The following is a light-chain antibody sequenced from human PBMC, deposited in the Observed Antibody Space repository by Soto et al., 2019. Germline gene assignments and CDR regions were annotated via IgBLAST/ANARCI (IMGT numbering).Light chain of an antibody. Sequence: DIQMTQSPSTLSASVGDRVTITCRASQSISSWLAWYQQKPGKAPKLLIYKASSLESGVLSRFSGSGSGTEFTLTISSLQPDDFATYYCQQYNSPFTFGPGTKVDIK. V-gene: IGKV1-5*03. CDR2: KAS. J-gene: IGKJ3*01. CDR3: QQYNSPFT. CDR1: QSISSW.